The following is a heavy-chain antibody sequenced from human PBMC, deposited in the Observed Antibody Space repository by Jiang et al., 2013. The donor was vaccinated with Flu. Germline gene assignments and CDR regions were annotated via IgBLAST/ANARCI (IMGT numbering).Heavy chain of an antibody. CDR2: INHSGST. CDR3: ARGYGRILMD. D-gene: IGHD4-17*01. CDR1: GGSFSGYY. V-gene: IGHV4-34*01. J-gene: IGHJ4*02. Sequence: GSGLVKPSETLSLTCAVYGGSFSGYYWSWIRQPPGKGLAWIGEINHSGSTNYNPSLKSRVTISVDTSKNQFSLKLSSVTAADTAVYYCARGYGRILMDWGQGTLVTVSS.